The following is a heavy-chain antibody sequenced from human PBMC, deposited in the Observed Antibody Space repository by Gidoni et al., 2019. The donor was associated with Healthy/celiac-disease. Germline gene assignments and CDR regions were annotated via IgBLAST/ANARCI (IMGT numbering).Heavy chain of an antibody. V-gene: IGHV4-61*07. J-gene: IGHJ4*02. D-gene: IGHD3-10*01. Sequence: KYNHSLKSRVTISVDMSRNQFSLKLSSVTAADTAVYYCASQTRGADFDYWGQGTLVTVSS. CDR3: ASQTRGADFDY.